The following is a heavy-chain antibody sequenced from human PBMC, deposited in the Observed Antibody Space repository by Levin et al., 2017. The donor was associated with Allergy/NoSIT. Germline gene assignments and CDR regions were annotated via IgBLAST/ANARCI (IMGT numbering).Heavy chain of an antibody. CDR2: IYYSGST. D-gene: IGHD2-2*02. Sequence: SETLSLTCTVSGGSISSYYWSWIRQPPGKGLEWIGYIYYSGSTNYNPSLKSRVTISVDTSKNQFSLKLSSVTAADTAVYYCARETQDIVVVPAAIVVNYYYYYMDVWGKGTTVTVSS. CDR1: GGSISSYY. V-gene: IGHV4-59*01. J-gene: IGHJ6*03. CDR3: ARETQDIVVVPAAIVVNYYYYYMDV.